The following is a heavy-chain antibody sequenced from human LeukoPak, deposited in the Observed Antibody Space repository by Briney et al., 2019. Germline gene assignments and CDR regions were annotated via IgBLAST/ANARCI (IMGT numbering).Heavy chain of an antibody. CDR3: ARGNVIVVVPATWFDP. D-gene: IGHD2-2*01. CDR2: IYYSGST. J-gene: IGHJ5*02. CDR1: GGAINSGGYY. Sequence: PSQTLSLTCTVSGGAINSGGYYWSWIRQHPGKGLEWIGYIYYSGSTYYNPSLKSRVTISLDTPKNHFSLKLSSVTAADTAVYYCARGNVIVVVPATWFDPWGQGTLVTVSS. V-gene: IGHV4-31*03.